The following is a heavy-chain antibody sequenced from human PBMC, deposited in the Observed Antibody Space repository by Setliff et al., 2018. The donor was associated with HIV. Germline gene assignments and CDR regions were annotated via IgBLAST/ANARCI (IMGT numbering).Heavy chain of an antibody. CDR1: GGSISSHY. V-gene: IGHV4-59*11. CDR3: ARGNPLRWNAFAFDI. J-gene: IGHJ3*02. D-gene: IGHD3-16*01. Sequence: PSETLSLTCTVSGGSISSHYWSWIRQPPGKGLEWIGYMFYNGRSNYNPSLKSRATISVDASKNRFSLKLRSMTAADTAVYYCARGNPLRWNAFAFDIWGQGTMVTVSS. CDR2: MFYNGRS.